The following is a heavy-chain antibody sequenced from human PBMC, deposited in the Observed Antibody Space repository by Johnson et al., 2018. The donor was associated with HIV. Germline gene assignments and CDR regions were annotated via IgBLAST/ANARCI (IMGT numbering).Heavy chain of an antibody. CDR3: ANGGKTAASACEI. V-gene: IGHV3-9*01. CDR1: GFTFGDYA. Sequence: VQLVESGGTLIQPGRSLRLSCVASGFTFGDYAMHWVRQVPGKGLEWVSGISWASENIAYADSVKGRFTISRDNAKNSLYLQMNSLRPEDTALYFCANGGKTAASACEIWGQGTMVTVSS. J-gene: IGHJ3*02. CDR2: ISWASENI. D-gene: IGHD1-14*01.